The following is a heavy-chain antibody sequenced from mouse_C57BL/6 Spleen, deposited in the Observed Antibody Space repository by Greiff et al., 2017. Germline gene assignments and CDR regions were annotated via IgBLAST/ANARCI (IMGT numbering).Heavy chain of an antibody. CDR2: IHPSDSDT. J-gene: IGHJ3*01. CDR3: AIEGYYGSSLGVAY. V-gene: IGHV1-74*01. Sequence: VQLQQPGAELVKPGASVKVSCKASGYTFTSYWMHWVKQRPGQGLEWIGRIHPSDSDTNYNQKFKGKATLTVDKSSSTAYMQLSSLTSEDSAVYYCAIEGYYGSSLGVAYWGQGTLVTVSA. CDR1: GYTFTSYW. D-gene: IGHD1-1*01.